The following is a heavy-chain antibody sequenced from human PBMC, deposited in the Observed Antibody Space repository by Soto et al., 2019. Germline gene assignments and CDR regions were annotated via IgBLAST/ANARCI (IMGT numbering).Heavy chain of an antibody. Sequence: SETLSLTCAVYGGSFSGYYWSWIRQPPGKGLEWIGEINHSGSTNYNPSLKSRVTISVDTSKNQFSLKLSSVTAADTAVYYCARGLPGYCSGGSCYFDYWGQGTLVTVSS. CDR1: GGSFSGYY. D-gene: IGHD2-15*01. J-gene: IGHJ4*02. CDR2: INHSGST. V-gene: IGHV4-34*01. CDR3: ARGLPGYCSGGSCYFDY.